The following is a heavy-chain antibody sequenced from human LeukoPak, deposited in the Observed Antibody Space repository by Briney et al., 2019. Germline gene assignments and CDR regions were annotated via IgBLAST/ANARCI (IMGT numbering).Heavy chain of an antibody. CDR1: GGSISRYY. V-gene: IGHV4-59*01. J-gene: IGHJ1*01. CDR2: IYYSGST. CDR3: ARMLVAATQRYFQH. D-gene: IGHD2-15*01. Sequence: SETLSLTCTVSGGSISRYYWSWIRQPPGKGLKCMGYIYYSGSTNYNPSFKSRVTISVDTSKNQFSLNLSSVTAADTAVYYCARMLVAATQRYFQHWGQGTLVTVSS.